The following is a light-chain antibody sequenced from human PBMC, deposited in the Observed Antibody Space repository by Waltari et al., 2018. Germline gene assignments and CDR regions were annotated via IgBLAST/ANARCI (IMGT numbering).Light chain of an antibody. J-gene: IGLJ3*02. Sequence: QSALTQPASVSGSHGQSITISCHGTSSDIRGYDYVSWYQQYPGIAPKLIIYDVTNRPSGVSNRFSGSKSGYTASLTISGLQAADEAHYYCTSYTRKHTWVFGGGTKVTVL. V-gene: IGLV2-14*03. CDR1: SSDIRGYDY. CDR3: TSYTRKHTWV. CDR2: DVT.